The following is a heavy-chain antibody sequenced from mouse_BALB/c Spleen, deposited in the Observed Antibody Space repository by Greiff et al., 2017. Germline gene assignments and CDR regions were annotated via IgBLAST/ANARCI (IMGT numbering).Heavy chain of an antibody. CDR2: ISSGGGST. CDR1: GFAFSSYD. D-gene: IGHD2-4*01. J-gene: IGHJ4*01. Sequence: EVKLVESGGGLVKPGGSLKLSCAASGFAFSSYDMSWVRQTPEKRLEWVAYISSGGGSTYYPDTVKGRFTISRDNAKNTLYLQMSSLKSEDTAMYYCTRDPSYDYDLDYYAMDYWGQGTSVTVSS. V-gene: IGHV5-12-1*01. CDR3: TRDPSYDYDLDYYAMDY.